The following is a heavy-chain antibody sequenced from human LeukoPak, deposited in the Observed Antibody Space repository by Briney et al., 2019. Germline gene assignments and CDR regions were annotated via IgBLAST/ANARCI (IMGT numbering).Heavy chain of an antibody. CDR2: ISTTSSTI. D-gene: IGHD3-22*01. CDR3: ARAIDYYDSSGKGYYYYYMDV. J-gene: IGHJ6*03. Sequence: PGGSLRLSCAASGFTFSSYSMNWVRQAPGKGLEWVSYISTTSSTIYYADSVKGRFTISRDNAKNSLYLQMNSLRAEDTAVYYCARAIDYYDSSGKGYYYYYMDVWGKGTTVTISS. CDR1: GFTFSSYS. V-gene: IGHV3-48*04.